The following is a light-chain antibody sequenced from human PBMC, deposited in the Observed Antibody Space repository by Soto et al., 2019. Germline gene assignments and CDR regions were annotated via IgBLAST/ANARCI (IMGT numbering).Light chain of an antibody. Sequence: QSVLTQPPSVSGAPGQRVTISCTGSGSNIGAGFDVHWYQQLPGTAPKLLIYGDKNRPSGVPDRFSGSKSGTSASLAITGLQAEDEADYYCQSYDSSLNEVFGTGTKVTVL. CDR3: QSYDSSLNEV. J-gene: IGLJ1*01. CDR1: GSNIGAGFD. CDR2: GDK. V-gene: IGLV1-40*01.